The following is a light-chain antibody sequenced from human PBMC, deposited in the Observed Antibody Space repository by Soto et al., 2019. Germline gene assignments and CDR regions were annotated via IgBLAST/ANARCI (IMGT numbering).Light chain of an antibody. CDR1: QTVSGNY. J-gene: IGKJ2*01. Sequence: EIVLTQSPGTLSLSPGERATLSCRASQTVSGNYLAWYQQKPRQSPRLLIYGSSDRATGIPDRFSGSGSGTDFTLTITRVEPEDFAVYYCQQYGSSPTYTFGQGTKLEIK. CDR2: GSS. V-gene: IGKV3-20*01. CDR3: QQYGSSPTYT.